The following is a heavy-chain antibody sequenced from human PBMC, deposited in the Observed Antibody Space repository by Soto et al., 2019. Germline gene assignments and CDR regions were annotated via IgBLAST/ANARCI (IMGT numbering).Heavy chain of an antibody. D-gene: IGHD3-9*01. V-gene: IGHV3-30-3*01. CDR2: ISYDGSNK. J-gene: IGHJ6*02. CDR3: AREGYFDQSYYYYGMDV. CDR1: GFTFSSYA. Sequence: QVQLVESGGGVVQPGRSLRLSCAASGFTFSSYAMHWVRQAPGKGLEWVAVISYDGSNKYYADSVKGRFTISRDNSKNTLYLQMNSLRAEDTAVYYCAREGYFDQSYYYYGMDVWGQGTTVTVSS.